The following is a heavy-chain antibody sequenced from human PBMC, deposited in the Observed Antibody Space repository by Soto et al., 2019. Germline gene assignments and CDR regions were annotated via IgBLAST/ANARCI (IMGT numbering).Heavy chain of an antibody. V-gene: IGHV1-2*04. Sequence: GASVKVSCKASGYTFTGYYMHWVRQAPGQGLEWMGWINPNSGGTNYAQKFQGWVTMTRDTSISTAYMELSRLRSDDTAVYYCARDYMVRGVMRWFDPWGQGTLVTVSS. CDR1: GYTFTGYY. J-gene: IGHJ5*02. D-gene: IGHD3-10*01. CDR3: ARDYMVRGVMRWFDP. CDR2: INPNSGGT.